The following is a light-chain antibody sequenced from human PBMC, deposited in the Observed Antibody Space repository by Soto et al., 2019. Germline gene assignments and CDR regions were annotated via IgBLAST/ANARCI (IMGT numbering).Light chain of an antibody. CDR2: DAS. CDR1: QSVSSC. CDR3: QQQYNLHWT. V-gene: IGKV3-11*01. J-gene: IGKJ1*01. Sequence: DIVLTQSPATLSLSPGERATLSCRASQSVSSCLAWYQQKPGKAPMLLIYDASNRDTGIPARFSGSGSGTEVTPTIISIEPEDFSVSYCQQQYNLHWTFGQGTKVEIK.